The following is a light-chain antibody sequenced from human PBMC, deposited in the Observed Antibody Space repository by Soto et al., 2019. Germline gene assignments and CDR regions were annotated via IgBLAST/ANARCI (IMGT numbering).Light chain of an antibody. CDR1: QGIGSQ. V-gene: IGKV1-12*01. Sequence: DIPMTQSPSSVSASVGDRVSITCRASQGIGSQLAWYQQKPGKAPKLLIHAASTLQRGVPSRFSGSGSGTDFTLTISSLQSEDFATYHCQQANAFPRTFGQGTKVEIE. CDR3: QQANAFPRT. CDR2: AAS. J-gene: IGKJ1*01.